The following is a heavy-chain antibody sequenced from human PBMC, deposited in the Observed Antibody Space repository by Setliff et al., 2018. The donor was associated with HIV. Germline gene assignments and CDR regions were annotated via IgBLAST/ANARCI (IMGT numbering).Heavy chain of an antibody. D-gene: IGHD2-15*01. CDR1: GGSISSGNYY. J-gene: IGHJ4*02. CDR2: FYYSGST. CDR3: ARDLGGPRNFDN. Sequence: SETLSLTCTVSGGSISSGNYYWVWIRQPPGKELEWIGSFYYSGSTYYNPSLKSRLTISIDTSKNQFSLKLRSVTAADTAVYYCARDLGGPRNFDNWGQGTLVTVSS. V-gene: IGHV4-39*07.